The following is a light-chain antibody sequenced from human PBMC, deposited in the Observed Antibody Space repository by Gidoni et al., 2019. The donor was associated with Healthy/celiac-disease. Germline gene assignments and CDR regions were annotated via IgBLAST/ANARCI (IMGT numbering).Light chain of an antibody. V-gene: IGLV1-40*01. CDR3: QSYDSSLSAPVV. J-gene: IGLJ2*01. CDR1: SSNIGAGYD. CDR2: GNS. Sequence: QSVLTQPPSVSGAPGQRVTISCTGSSSNIGAGYDVHGYQQLPGTAPNLLIYGNSNRPSGVPDRFSGSKSGTSASLAITGLQAEDEADYYCQSYDSSLSAPVVFGGGTKLTVL.